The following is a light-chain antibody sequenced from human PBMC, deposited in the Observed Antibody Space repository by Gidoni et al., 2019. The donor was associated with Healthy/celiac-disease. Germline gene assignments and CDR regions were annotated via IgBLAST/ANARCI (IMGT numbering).Light chain of an antibody. CDR1: QSILHSNGYNC. CDR2: LGS. Sequence: DIVMTQSPLSLPVTPGEPASISCRSSQSILHSNGYNCLDWYLQKPGQSPQLLIYLGSNRASGVPDRFSGSGSGTDFTLKISRVEAEDFGVYYCMQSLQTPITFGQGTRLEIK. V-gene: IGKV2-28*01. CDR3: MQSLQTPIT. J-gene: IGKJ5*01.